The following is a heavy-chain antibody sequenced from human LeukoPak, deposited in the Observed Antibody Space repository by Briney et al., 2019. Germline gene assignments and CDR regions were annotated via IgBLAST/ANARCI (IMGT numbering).Heavy chain of an antibody. CDR3: ARDQGDCSGGSCYIDY. Sequence: ASVKVSCKASGYTFTGYYMHWVRQAPGQGLEWMGWINPNSGGTNYAQKFQGRVTMTRDTSISTAYMELSRLRSDDTAVYYCARDQGDCSGGSCYIDYWGQGTLVTVSS. CDR1: GYTFTGYY. CDR2: INPNSGGT. D-gene: IGHD2-15*01. J-gene: IGHJ4*02. V-gene: IGHV1-2*02.